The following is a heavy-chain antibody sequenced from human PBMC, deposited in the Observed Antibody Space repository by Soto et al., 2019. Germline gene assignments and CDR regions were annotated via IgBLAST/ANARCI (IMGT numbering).Heavy chain of an antibody. Sequence: PGGSLRLSCAASGFTFSSYSMNWVRQAPGKGLEWVSSISSSSSYIYYADSVKGRFTISRDNAKNSLYLQMNSLRAEDTAVYYCASSREGYGGNSGYYYGMDVWGQGTTVTVSS. V-gene: IGHV3-21*01. CDR3: ASSREGYGGNSGYYYGMDV. CDR2: ISSSSSYI. J-gene: IGHJ6*02. CDR1: GFTFSSYS. D-gene: IGHD2-21*02.